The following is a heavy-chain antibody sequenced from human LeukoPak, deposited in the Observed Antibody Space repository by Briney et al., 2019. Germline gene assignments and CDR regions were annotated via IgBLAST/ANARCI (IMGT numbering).Heavy chain of an antibody. CDR2: ISYDGSNK. J-gene: IGHJ6*02. V-gene: IGHV3-30*04. Sequence: GGSLRLSCAASGFTFSSYAMHWVRQAPGKGLEWVAVISYDGSNKYYADSVKGRFTISRDNSKNTLYLQMNSLRAEDTAVYYRARVFSGGYYGMDVWGQGTTVTVSS. CDR3: ARVFSGGYYGMDV. CDR1: GFTFSSYA. D-gene: IGHD2-21*01.